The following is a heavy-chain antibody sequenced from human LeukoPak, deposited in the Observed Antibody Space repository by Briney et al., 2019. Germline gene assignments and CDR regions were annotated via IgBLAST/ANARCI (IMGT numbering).Heavy chain of an antibody. D-gene: IGHD3-16*01. CDR1: GYTFTAYG. CDR3: SRDDGPFGGVRFDH. J-gene: IGHJ4*02. CDR2: ISANNGNT. Sequence: ASVKVSCKASGYTFTAYGISWVRQAPGQGLKGREWISANNGNTNYAQKVQGRVTMTGDTSTSTAYMELRSLRYDDTAVYYCSRDDGPFGGVRFDHWGQGTLVTVSS. V-gene: IGHV1-18*01.